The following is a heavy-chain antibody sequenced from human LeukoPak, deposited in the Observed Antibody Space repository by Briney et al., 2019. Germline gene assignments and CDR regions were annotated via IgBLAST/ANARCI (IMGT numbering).Heavy chain of an antibody. CDR2: ISTYNGKT. Sequence: ASVKVCCKASGYSFTSYGISWVRQAPGQGLEWMGWISTYNGKTNSAQKFQGRVTMTTDTSTSTAYMELRSLRSDDTAVYYCARGGPRIAVPGTVLWGQGTLVTVSS. CDR1: GYSFTSYG. J-gene: IGHJ4*02. CDR3: ARGGPRIAVPGTVL. V-gene: IGHV1-18*01. D-gene: IGHD6-19*01.